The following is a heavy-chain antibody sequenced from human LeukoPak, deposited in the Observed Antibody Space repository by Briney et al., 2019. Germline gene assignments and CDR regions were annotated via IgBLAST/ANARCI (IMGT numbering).Heavy chain of an antibody. J-gene: IGHJ4*02. D-gene: IGHD4-17*01. CDR1: GGTFSSYA. V-gene: IGHV1-69*13. CDR3: ARLTSVTLPFDF. Sequence: SVKVSCKASGGTFSSYAISWVRQAPGQGLEWMGGIIPIFGTANYAQKFQGRVTITADESTSTAYMELSSLRSEDTAVYYCARLTSVTLPFDFWGQGTLVTVSS. CDR2: IIPIFGTA.